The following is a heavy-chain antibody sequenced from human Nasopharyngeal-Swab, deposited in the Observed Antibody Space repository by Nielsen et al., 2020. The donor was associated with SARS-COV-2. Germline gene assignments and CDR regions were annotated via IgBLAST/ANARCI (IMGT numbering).Heavy chain of an antibody. CDR3: ASEGSGVFGVVIYAFDI. V-gene: IGHV1-24*01. D-gene: IGHD3-3*01. CDR2: VVPEDGEP. Sequence: ASVKVSCKVSGYTLTVLPIHWVRQAPGKGLEGMGTVVPEDGEPIYAQNFQGRGTMTEDTSTYTAYLELSSLRSEDTAVYYCASEGSGVFGVVIYAFDIWGPGTLVTVSS. J-gene: IGHJ3*02. CDR1: GYTLTVLP.